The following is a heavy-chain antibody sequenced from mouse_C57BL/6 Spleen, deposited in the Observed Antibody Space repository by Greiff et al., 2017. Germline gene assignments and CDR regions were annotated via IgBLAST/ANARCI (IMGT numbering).Heavy chain of an antibody. J-gene: IGHJ4*01. CDR3: ARGPYYGNYNYAMDY. V-gene: IGHV1-55*01. CDR1: GYTFTSYW. D-gene: IGHD2-10*01. CDR2: IYPGSGST. Sequence: QVQLKQPGAELVKPGASVKMSCKASGYTFTSYWITWVKQRPGQGLEWIGDIYPGSGSTNYNEKFKSKATLTVDTSSSTAYMQLSSLTSADSAVYYCARGPYYGNYNYAMDYWGQGTSVTVAS.